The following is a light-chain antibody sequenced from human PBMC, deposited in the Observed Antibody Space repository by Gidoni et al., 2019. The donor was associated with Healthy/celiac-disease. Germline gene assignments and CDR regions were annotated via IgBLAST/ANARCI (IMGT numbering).Light chain of an antibody. CDR2: AAS. Sequence: AIRMTQSPSSFSASTGDRVTITCRASQGISSYLAWYQQKPGKASKLLIYAASSLQSGVPSKFSGSGSGTDFTLTISSLQPEDFATYYCEQSYSTPYTFGQGTKLEI. CDR3: EQSYSTPYT. CDR1: QGISSY. V-gene: IGKV1-8*01. J-gene: IGKJ2*01.